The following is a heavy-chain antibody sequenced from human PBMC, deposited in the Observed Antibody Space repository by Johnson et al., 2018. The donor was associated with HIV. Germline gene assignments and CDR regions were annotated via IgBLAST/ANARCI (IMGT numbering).Heavy chain of an antibody. D-gene: IGHD3-22*01. Sequence: VQLVESGGGLVQPGGSLRLSCAASGFTFKSYWMSWVRQAPGEGPEWVANIKQDGTEKYYGDSMRGRFTISRDNARNSLYLEMNGLRAEDTAVNYCARERGFSSVLWKLSEDAFDIWGQGTMVTVSS. J-gene: IGHJ3*02. CDR2: IKQDGTEK. V-gene: IGHV3-7*01. CDR3: ARERGFSSVLWKLSEDAFDI. CDR1: GFTFKSYW.